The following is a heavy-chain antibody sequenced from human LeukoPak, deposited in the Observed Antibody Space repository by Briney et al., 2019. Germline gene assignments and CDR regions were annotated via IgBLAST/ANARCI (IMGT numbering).Heavy chain of an antibody. CDR2: ISWNSGSI. CDR1: GFTFDDYA. J-gene: IGHJ4*02. Sequence: GRSLRLSCAASGFTFDDYAMHWVRQAPGKGLEWVSGISWNSGSIGYADSVKGRFTISRDNAKNTLYLQMNSLRAEDTAVYYCARVPVRGYSYGLDYWGQGTLVTVSS. D-gene: IGHD5-18*01. V-gene: IGHV3-9*01. CDR3: ARVPVRGYSYGLDY.